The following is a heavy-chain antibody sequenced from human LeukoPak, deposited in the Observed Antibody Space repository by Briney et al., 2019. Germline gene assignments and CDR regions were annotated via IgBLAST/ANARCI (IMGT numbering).Heavy chain of an antibody. Sequence: LPGGSLRLSCAASGFTVSDNYMSWVRQAPGKGLEWVSVIYSGGSTYYADSVKGRFTISRDNAKNSLYLQMNSLRAEDTAVYSCARGADGVSSNSRGWFDPWGQGTLVTVSS. CDR1: GFTVSDNY. J-gene: IGHJ5*02. D-gene: IGHD2-15*01. V-gene: IGHV3-53*01. CDR2: IYSGGST. CDR3: ARGADGVSSNSRGWFDP.